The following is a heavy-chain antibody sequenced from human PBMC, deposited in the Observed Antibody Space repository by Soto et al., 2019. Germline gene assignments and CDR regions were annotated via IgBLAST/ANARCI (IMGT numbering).Heavy chain of an antibody. CDR1: GFTFSSYA. Sequence: PGGSLRLSCAASGFTFSSYAMSWVRQAPGKGLEWVSAISGRGGSTYYADSVKGRFTISRDNSKNTPYLQMNSLRAEDTAVYYCAGYCSSTSCRGGGNWFDPWGQGTLVTVSS. CDR2: ISGRGGST. D-gene: IGHD2-2*01. V-gene: IGHV3-23*01. J-gene: IGHJ5*02. CDR3: AGYCSSTSCRGGGNWFDP.